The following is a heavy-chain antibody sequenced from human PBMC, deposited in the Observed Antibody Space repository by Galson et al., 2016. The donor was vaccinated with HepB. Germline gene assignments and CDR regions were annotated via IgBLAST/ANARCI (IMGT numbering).Heavy chain of an antibody. D-gene: IGHD3-3*01. Sequence: SLRLSCAASGFTFNSYWMSWVRRAPGKGLEWVANIKQDGSEKYYVDSVKGRFTISRDNARNSLYLQMNSLRDEDTAVYYCAGGWDDFWRAGMFHPGGQGTLVTVSS. CDR1: GFTFNSYW. J-gene: IGHJ5*02. V-gene: IGHV3-7*01. CDR3: AGGWDDFWRAGMFHP. CDR2: IKQDGSEK.